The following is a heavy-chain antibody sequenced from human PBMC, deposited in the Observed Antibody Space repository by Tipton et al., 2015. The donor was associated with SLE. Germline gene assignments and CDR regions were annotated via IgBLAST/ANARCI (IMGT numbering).Heavy chain of an antibody. CDR3: ARGPFDY. J-gene: IGHJ4*02. CDR1: GGSISSSSYY. Sequence: TLSLTCTVSGGSISSSSYYWGWIRQPPGKGLEWIGSIYYSGSTYYNPSLKSRVTISVDTSKNQFSLNLSSVTAADTAVYYCARGPFDYWGQGTLVTVSS. CDR2: IYYSGST. V-gene: IGHV4-39*07.